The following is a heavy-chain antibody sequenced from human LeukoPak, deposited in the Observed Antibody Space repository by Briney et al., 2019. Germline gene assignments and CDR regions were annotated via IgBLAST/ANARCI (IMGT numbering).Heavy chain of an antibody. CDR2: INHSGST. CDR3: ARGSGYYYVY. Sequence: SETLSLTCTVSGGSISSYYWSWIRQPPGKGLEWLGEINHSGSTNYNPSLKSRVTISVDTSKNQFSLKLSSVTAADTAVYYCARGSGYYYVYWGQGILVTVSS. V-gene: IGHV4-34*01. CDR1: GGSISSYY. J-gene: IGHJ4*02. D-gene: IGHD3-22*01.